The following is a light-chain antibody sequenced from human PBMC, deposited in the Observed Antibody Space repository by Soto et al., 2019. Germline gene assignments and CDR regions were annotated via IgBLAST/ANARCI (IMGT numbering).Light chain of an antibody. J-gene: IGKJ4*01. Sequence: EIVLTQSPATLSLPPGERATLSCRASQSVSSYLAWYQQKPGQAPRLLIYDASNRATGIPARFSGRGSGTDFTLTITSRQPEDFAVYYCQQRSNWPSTFGGGTKVEIK. CDR2: DAS. CDR3: QQRSNWPST. V-gene: IGKV3-11*01. CDR1: QSVSSY.